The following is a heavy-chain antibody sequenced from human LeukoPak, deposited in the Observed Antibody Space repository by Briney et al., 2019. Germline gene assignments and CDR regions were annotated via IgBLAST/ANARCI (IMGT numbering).Heavy chain of an antibody. V-gene: IGHV3-23*01. Sequence: PGGSLRLSCAASGFTFSSYAMSWVRQAPGKGLEWVSVISCSGGSTYYADSVKGRFTISRENSKNTLYLQMNSLRAEDTAVYYCAKTRGGNYFDYWGQGTLVTVSS. J-gene: IGHJ4*02. CDR3: AKTRGGNYFDY. D-gene: IGHD1-26*01. CDR2: ISCSGGST. CDR1: GFTFSSYA.